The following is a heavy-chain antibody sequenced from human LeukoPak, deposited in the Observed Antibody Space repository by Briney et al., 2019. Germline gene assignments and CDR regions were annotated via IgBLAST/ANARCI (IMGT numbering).Heavy chain of an antibody. CDR1: GFTFSNFD. J-gene: IGHJ4*02. CDR3: AKGGVYNYLIEF. Sequence: GGSLRLSCAASGFTFSNFDMHWVRQAPGKGLEWVAFIRYDGSNEYCADSVKGRFTVSRDSSKNTLYLHMNSLTAEDTAVYYCAKGGVYNYLIEFGGQGPLVTVPS. D-gene: IGHD5/OR15-5a*01. CDR2: IRYDGSNE. V-gene: IGHV3-30*02.